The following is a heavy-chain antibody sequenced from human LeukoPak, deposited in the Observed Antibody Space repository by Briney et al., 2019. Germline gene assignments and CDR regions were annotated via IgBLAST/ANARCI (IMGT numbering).Heavy chain of an antibody. CDR3: ARAAGYSSGWAIDY. D-gene: IGHD6-19*01. CDR2: ISSSSVYI. Sequence: GGSLRLSCAASGFTFSSYGMHWVRQAPGKGLEWVSSISSSSVYIYYADSVKGRFTISRDNAKNSLYLQMNSLRAEDTAVYYCARAAGYSSGWAIDYWGQGTLVTVSS. J-gene: IGHJ4*02. V-gene: IGHV3-21*01. CDR1: GFTFSSYG.